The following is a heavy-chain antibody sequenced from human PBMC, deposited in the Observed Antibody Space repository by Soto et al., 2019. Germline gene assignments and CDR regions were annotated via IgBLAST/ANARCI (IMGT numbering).Heavy chain of an antibody. CDR1: GGSFSGYY. Sequence: PENLSLTCAVYGGSFSGYYWSWIRQPPGKGLEWIGEINHSGSTNYNPSLKSRVTISVDTSKNQFSLKLSSVTAAETAVYYCVAIPLYHYLGMDVWGQGTTVNLS. CDR2: INHSGST. CDR3: VAIPLYHYLGMDV. J-gene: IGHJ6*02. V-gene: IGHV4-34*01.